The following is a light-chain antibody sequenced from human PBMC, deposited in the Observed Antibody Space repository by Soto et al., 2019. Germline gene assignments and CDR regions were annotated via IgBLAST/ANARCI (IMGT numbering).Light chain of an antibody. CDR2: AAS. CDR3: QQSYSTPYT. CDR1: QSISSY. J-gene: IGKJ2*01. V-gene: IGKV1-39*01. Sequence: DIPMTQSPSSLSASVGDRVTITCRARQSISSYLNWYQQKPGKAPKLLIYAASSLQSGVPSRFSGSGSGTDFTLTISSLQPEDFATYDCQQSYSTPYTFGQGTKLEIK.